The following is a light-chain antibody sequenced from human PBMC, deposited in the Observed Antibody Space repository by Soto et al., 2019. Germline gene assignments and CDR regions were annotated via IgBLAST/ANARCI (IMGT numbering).Light chain of an antibody. J-gene: IGKJ2*01. CDR2: DAS. V-gene: IGKV3-11*01. Sequence: EIVLTQSPATLSLSPGERATLSCRASQSVSRYLAWYQQKPGQAPRLLIYDASSRATGIPARFSGSGSGTDFPLTISSLEPEDFAVYYYQQCTNWPPLYTFGQGTKLEIK. CDR1: QSVSRY. CDR3: QQCTNWPPLYT.